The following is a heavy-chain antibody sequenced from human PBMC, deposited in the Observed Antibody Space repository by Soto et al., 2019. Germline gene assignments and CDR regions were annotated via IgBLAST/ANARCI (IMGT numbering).Heavy chain of an antibody. CDR1: EGTLSSYA. CDR3: AGEGIGSAFDI. CDR2: IIPIFGTA. V-gene: IGHV1-69*06. Sequence: QVQLVQSGAEVKKPGSWVKVTCKPSEGTLSSYAISWVRQAPGQGLEWMGGIIPIFGTANYAQKLQGRVTITADKSTSTAYMELSSLRSEDTAVYYCAGEGIGSAFDIWGQGTMVTVSS. J-gene: IGHJ3*02.